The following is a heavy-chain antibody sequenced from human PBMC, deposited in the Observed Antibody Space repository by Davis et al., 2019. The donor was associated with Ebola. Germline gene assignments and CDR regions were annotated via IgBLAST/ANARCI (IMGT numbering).Heavy chain of an antibody. J-gene: IGHJ6*02. CDR2: ISYDGSNK. Sequence: GESLKISCAASGFTFSSYAMHWVRQAPGKGLEWVAVISYDGSNKYYADSVKGRFTISRDNSKNTLYLQMNSLRAEDTAVYYCARLGYCSSTSCYYYYYYGMDVWGQGTTVTVSS. CDR1: GFTFSSYA. CDR3: ARLGYCSSTSCYYYYYYGMDV. V-gene: IGHV3-30*14. D-gene: IGHD2-2*01.